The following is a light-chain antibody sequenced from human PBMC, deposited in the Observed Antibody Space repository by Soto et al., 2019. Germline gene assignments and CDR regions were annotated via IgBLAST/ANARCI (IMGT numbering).Light chain of an antibody. Sequence: QSVLTQPASVSGSPGQSITISCTGTSSDVGGYNYVFWYQHHPGKAPKLMIYEVNNRPSGVSDRFSGSKSGNTASLTISGLQAEDEADYYCSSHTSSNTLVFGGGTKLTVL. V-gene: IGLV2-14*01. CDR3: SSHTSSNTLV. J-gene: IGLJ2*01. CDR2: EVN. CDR1: SSDVGGYNY.